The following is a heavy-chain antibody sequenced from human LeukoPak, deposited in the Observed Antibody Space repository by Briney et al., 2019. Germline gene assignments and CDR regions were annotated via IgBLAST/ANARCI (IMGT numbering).Heavy chain of an antibody. CDR1: GFTFSSAA. D-gene: IGHD5-18*01. Sequence: GGSLRLSCAPPGFTFSSAAMCRVRAAPRKGLEWVSAISGSGGSTYYAVSVKGRFTISRDKSKITLYLQMNSLRAEDTAVYYCAKDSQIQLWLFFLDYWGQGTLVTVSS. CDR2: ISGSGGST. CDR3: AKDSQIQLWLFFLDY. J-gene: IGHJ4*02. V-gene: IGHV3-23*01.